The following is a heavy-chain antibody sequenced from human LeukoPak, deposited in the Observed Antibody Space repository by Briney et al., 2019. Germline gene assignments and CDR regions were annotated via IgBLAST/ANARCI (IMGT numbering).Heavy chain of an antibody. V-gene: IGHV3-21*01. J-gene: IGHJ3*02. CDR2: ISSSSTCI. D-gene: IGHD2-21*02. CDR3: ARRAYCGGDCSSVGAFDI. CDR1: GFTFSSYS. Sequence: GGSLRLSCAASGFTFSSYSINWVRQAPGKGLEWVSSISSSSTCIYYADSVKGRFAISRDNAKNSLYLQMNSLRAEDTAVYYCARRAYCGGDCSSVGAFDIWGQGTMVTVSS.